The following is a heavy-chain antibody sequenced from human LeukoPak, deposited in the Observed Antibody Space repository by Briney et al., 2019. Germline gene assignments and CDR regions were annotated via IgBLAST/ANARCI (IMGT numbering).Heavy chain of an antibody. V-gene: IGHV1-18*01. CDR3: ARDGKAVAGTSLGFDP. J-gene: IGHJ5*02. D-gene: IGHD6-19*01. CDR2: ISAYNGNT. Sequence: ASVKVSCKASGYTFTSYGISWVGQAPGQGLEWMGWISAYNGNTNYAQKLQGRVTMTTDTSTSTAYMELRSLRSDDTAVYYCARDGKAVAGTSLGFDPWGQGTLVTVSS. CDR1: GYTFTSYG.